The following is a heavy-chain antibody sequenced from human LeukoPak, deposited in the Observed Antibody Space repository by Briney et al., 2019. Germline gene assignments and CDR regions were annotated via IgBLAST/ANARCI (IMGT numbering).Heavy chain of an antibody. CDR2: ISYDGSNK. CDR1: GFTFSSYG. V-gene: IGHV3-30*18. J-gene: IGHJ4*02. Sequence: VGSLRLSCAASGFTFSSYGMHWVRQAPGKGLEWVAVISYDGSNKYYADSVKGRFTISRDNSKNTLYLQMNSLRAEDTAVYYCEKDSGEIVVVTASSGYYFDYWGQGTLVTVSS. CDR3: EKDSGEIVVVTASSGYYFDY. D-gene: IGHD2-21*02.